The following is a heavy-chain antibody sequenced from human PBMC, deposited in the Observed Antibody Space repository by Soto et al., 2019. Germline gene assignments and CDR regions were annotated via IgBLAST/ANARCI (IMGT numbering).Heavy chain of an antibody. V-gene: IGHV4-39*07. CDR2: INHSGST. J-gene: IGHJ6*02. D-gene: IGHD3-16*01. CDR1: GFSLSTSGM. Sequence: SGPTLVNPTQTLTLTCTFSGFSLSTSGMCVSWIRQPPGKGLEWIGEINHSGSTNYNPSLKSRVTISVDTSKHQFSLKLSLWTAADTAVYLCSRARGLGFGGNYNNSIMDVWGQGTMVTVSS. CDR3: SRARGLGFGGNYNNSIMDV.